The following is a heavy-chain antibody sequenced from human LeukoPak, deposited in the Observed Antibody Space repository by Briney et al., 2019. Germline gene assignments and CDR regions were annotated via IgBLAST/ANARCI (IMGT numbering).Heavy chain of an antibody. CDR1: GFTSSSYG. J-gene: IGHJ4*02. V-gene: IGHV3-33*01. CDR2: IWYDGSNK. Sequence: GGSLRLSCAASGFTSSSYGMHWVRQAPGKGLEWVAVIWYDGSNKYYADSVKGRFTISRDNSKNTLYLQMNSLRAEDTAVYYCARETFDYYGSGSYYEIDYWGQGTLVTVSS. CDR3: ARETFDYYGSGSYYEIDY. D-gene: IGHD3-10*01.